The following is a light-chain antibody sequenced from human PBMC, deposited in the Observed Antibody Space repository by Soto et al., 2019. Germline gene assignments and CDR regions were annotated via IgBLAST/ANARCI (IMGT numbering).Light chain of an antibody. J-gene: IGKJ5*01. Sequence: DIVMTQSPDSLAVSLGERATINCKSSQSVIHTSNNKSYLAWYQQKPGQPPELLLYWASARESGVPDRFSGSGSGTDFTLTISSPQSEDFAVYYCQQYNNWPPTFGQGTRLEIK. V-gene: IGKV4-1*01. CDR3: QQYNNWPPT. CDR2: WAS. CDR1: QSVIHTSNNKSY.